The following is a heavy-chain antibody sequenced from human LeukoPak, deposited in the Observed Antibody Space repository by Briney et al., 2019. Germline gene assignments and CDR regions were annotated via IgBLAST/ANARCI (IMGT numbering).Heavy chain of an antibody. CDR3: TTAPKWETQGTDY. J-gene: IGHJ4*02. D-gene: IGHD1-26*01. CDR2: IQSKTDGGTS. Sequence: GGSLRLSCVASGFTFSNAWMNWVRQAPSKGLEWVGRIQSKTDGGTSDYGAPVKGRFTISRDDSKNTLYLQMNSLKTEDTAVYYCTTAPKWETQGTDYWGQGTLVTISS. CDR1: GFTFSNAW. V-gene: IGHV3-15*01.